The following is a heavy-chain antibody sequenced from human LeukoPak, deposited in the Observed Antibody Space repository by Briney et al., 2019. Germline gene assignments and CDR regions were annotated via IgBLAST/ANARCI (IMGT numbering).Heavy chain of an antibody. CDR2: IYYSGST. CDR1: GGSISSSSYY. D-gene: IGHD3-22*01. CDR3: ARPETGTYYYDSSGPQGYAFDI. V-gene: IGHV4-39*01. J-gene: IGHJ3*02. Sequence: SETLSLTCTVSGGSISSSSYYWCWIRQPPGKGLEWIGSIYYSGSTYYNPSLKSRVTISVDTSKNQFSLKLSSVTAADTAVYYCARPETGTYYYDSSGPQGYAFDIWGQGTMVTVSS.